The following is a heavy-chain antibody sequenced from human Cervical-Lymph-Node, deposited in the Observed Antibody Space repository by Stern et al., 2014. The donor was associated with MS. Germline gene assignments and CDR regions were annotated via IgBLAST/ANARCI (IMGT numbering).Heavy chain of an antibody. CDR3: ARAYGSGTFLGMDV. J-gene: IGHJ6*02. V-gene: IGHV1-2*04. D-gene: IGHD3-10*01. CDR1: GYTFTDYY. Sequence: VQLVESGAEVKKPGASVKVSCKASGYTFTDYYVHWVRQAPGQGLEWMGWVNPDSGSTNYAQKYQDSVTMTRDTSISTAYMELTRLRSDDTAVYYCARAYGSGTFLGMDVWGQGTTVTVSS. CDR2: VNPDSGST.